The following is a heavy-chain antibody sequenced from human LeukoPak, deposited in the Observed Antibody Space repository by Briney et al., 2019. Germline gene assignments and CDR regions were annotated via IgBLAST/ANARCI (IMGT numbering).Heavy chain of an antibody. CDR2: IYYTGST. J-gene: IGHJ4*02. V-gene: IGHV4-31*03. CDR3: ARDFASGRDGPFGY. CDR1: GGSISSVGYY. D-gene: IGHD6-19*01. Sequence: PSETLSLTCTVSGGSISSVGYYWSWIRQHPGKGLEWIGYIYYTGSTYYNPSLESRVTISVNTSKNQFSLKVRSVTAADTAVYYCARDFASGRDGPFGYWGQGTLVTVSS.